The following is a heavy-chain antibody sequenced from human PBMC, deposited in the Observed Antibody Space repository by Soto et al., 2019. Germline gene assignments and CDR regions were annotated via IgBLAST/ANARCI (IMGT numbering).Heavy chain of an antibody. Sequence: GGSLRLSCAASGFTFSSYAMSWVRQAPGMGQEWYSAISGSGGSTYYADSVKGRFTSSRDNSKNTLYLQMNSLRAEDTAVYYCAKDQGFTMVRGVIIADAFDIWGQGTMVTVSS. CDR3: AKDQGFTMVRGVIIADAFDI. CDR2: ISGSGGST. CDR1: GFTFSSYA. J-gene: IGHJ3*02. D-gene: IGHD3-10*01. V-gene: IGHV3-23*01.